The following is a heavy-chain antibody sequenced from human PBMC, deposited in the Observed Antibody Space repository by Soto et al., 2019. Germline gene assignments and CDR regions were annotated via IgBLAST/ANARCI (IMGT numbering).Heavy chain of an antibody. CDR1: DGSFSGYY. CDR2: INHSGST. D-gene: IGHD6-13*01. Sequence: PSETLSLTCAVYDGSFSGYYWSWIRQPPGKGLEWVGEINHSGSTNYNPSLKSRVTISVDTSKNQFSLKLSSVTAADTAVYYCARGPRREGSSRWFVYYYGMDVWGQGTTVTVSS. CDR3: ARGPRREGSSRWFVYYYGMDV. J-gene: IGHJ6*02. V-gene: IGHV4-34*01.